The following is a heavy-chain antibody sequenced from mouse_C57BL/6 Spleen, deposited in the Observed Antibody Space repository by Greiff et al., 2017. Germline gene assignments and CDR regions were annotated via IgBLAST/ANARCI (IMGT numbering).Heavy chain of an antibody. CDR3: ARYLITTVVATNGYCDV. CDR2: INPSNGGT. J-gene: IGHJ1*03. CDR1: GYTFTSYW. Sequence: VQLQQPGTELVKPGASVKLSCKASGYTFTSYWMHWVKQRPGQGLEWIGNINPSNGGTNYNEKFKSKATLTVDKSSSTAYMQLSSLTSEGSAVYYCARYLITTVVATNGYCDVWGTGTTVTVSS. D-gene: IGHD1-1*01. V-gene: IGHV1-53*01.